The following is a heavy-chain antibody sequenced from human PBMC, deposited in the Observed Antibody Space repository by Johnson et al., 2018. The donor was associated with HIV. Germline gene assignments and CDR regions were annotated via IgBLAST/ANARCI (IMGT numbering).Heavy chain of an antibody. CDR2: SNWNGGST. D-gene: IGHD3-10*01. CDR3: AKSTQANILRESGPYGAFDI. CDR1: GFTFDDYG. V-gene: IGHV3-20*04. Sequence: VQLVESGGGVVRPGGSLRLSCAASGFTFDDYGMSWVRQAPGKGLEWVSGSNWNGGSTGYGDSVKGRFTISRDNAKNSLYLQMNSLRVEDTALYYCAKSTQANILRESGPYGAFDIWGQGTMVTVSS. J-gene: IGHJ3*02.